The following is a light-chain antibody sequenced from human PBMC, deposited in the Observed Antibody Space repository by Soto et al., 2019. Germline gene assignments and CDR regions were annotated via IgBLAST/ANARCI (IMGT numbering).Light chain of an antibody. CDR1: QTVSTSY. Sequence: EIVLTQSPGTLSLSPGERATLSCRASQTVSTSYFAWYQQKPGQAPRLLVYGTSSRATGIPDRFSGSGSGTDFSLTIIRLEPEDFEVYYCHQYGSSPFTFGGGTKVEIK. V-gene: IGKV3-20*01. CDR2: GTS. J-gene: IGKJ4*01. CDR3: HQYGSSPFT.